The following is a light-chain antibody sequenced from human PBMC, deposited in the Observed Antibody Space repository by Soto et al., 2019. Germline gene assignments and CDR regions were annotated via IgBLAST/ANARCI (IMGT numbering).Light chain of an antibody. V-gene: IGKV3-20*01. CDR1: QSVSSSY. CDR3: QQYDKSVLT. J-gene: IGKJ4*01. CDR2: AAS. Sequence: EIVLTQSAGTLSLSPGERATLSCRASQSVSSSYLAWYQQKAGQAPRLLIYAASRRATGIPDRFSGSLYGTDFTLTISRLETEDFALYYCQQYDKSVLTFGGGTKVDIK.